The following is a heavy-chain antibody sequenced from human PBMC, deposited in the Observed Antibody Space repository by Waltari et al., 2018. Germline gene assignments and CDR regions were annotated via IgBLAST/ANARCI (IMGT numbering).Heavy chain of an antibody. CDR1: GFTFSSYW. CDR2: IKQDGSEK. Sequence: EVQLVESGGGLVQPGGSLRLSCAASGFTFSSYWMSWVRQAPGKGLEWVANIKQDGSEKYYVDSVKGRFTSSRDNAKNSLYLQMNSLRAEDTAVYYCARDDYGDYVGYWGQGTLVTVSS. J-gene: IGHJ4*02. CDR3: ARDDYGDYVGY. D-gene: IGHD4-17*01. V-gene: IGHV3-7*01.